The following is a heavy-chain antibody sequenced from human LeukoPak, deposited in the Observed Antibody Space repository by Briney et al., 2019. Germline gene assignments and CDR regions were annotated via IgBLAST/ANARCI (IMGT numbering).Heavy chain of an antibody. D-gene: IGHD3-10*01. CDR3: ARHLGNYYGSGSYLGYYMDV. J-gene: IGHJ6*03. CDR1: GGSISSYY. V-gene: IGHV4-39*01. Sequence: SETLSLTCTVSGGSISSYYWGWIRQPPGKGLDWIGSIYYSGSTYYNPSLKSRVTISVDTSKNQFSLKLSSVTAADTAEYYCARHLGNYYGSGSYLGYYMDVWGKGTTVTVSS. CDR2: IYYSGST.